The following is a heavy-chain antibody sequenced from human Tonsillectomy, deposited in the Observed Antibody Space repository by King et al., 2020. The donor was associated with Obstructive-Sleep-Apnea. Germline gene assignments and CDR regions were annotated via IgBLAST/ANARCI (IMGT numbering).Heavy chain of an antibody. J-gene: IGHJ4*02. D-gene: IGHD2-15*01. CDR2: MNSDGSYT. CDR1: GFTFSNYW. Sequence: DVQLVESGGGLLQPGGSLRLSCAASGFTFSNYWLHWVRQAPGKGLVWVSRMNSDGSYTAYAEFVKGRFTISRDNAKNTLYLQMNSLRADDTAIYYCAREAVEVGSRYLDYWGQGTQVTVSS. V-gene: IGHV3-74*01. CDR3: AREAVEVGSRYLDY.